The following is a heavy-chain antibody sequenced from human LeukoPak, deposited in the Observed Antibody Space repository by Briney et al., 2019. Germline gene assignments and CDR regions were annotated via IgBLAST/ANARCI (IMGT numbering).Heavy chain of an antibody. Sequence: PSETLSLTCTVSGGSISSGSYYWSWIRQPAGKGLEWIGRIYTSGSTNYNPSLKSRVTISVDTSKNQFSLKLSSVTAADTAVYYCARGDGSTSCPDYWGQGTLVTVSS. CDR2: IYTSGST. J-gene: IGHJ4*02. CDR1: GGSISSGSYY. D-gene: IGHD2-2*01. V-gene: IGHV4-61*02. CDR3: ARGDGSTSCPDY.